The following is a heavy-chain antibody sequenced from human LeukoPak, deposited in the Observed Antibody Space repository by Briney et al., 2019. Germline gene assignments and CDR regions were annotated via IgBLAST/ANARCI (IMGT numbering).Heavy chain of an antibody. V-gene: IGHV3-30*18. CDR1: GFTFSSAG. CDR2: ISYDGNDQ. D-gene: IGHD6-13*01. J-gene: IGHJ4*02. CDR3: AKDHSHPHARSSSYSNFCDY. Sequence: PGRSLRLSCAASGFTFSSAGMNWVRQAPGKGLEWVAFISYDGNDQYYADSVKGRFTISRDNPKNTVYLQMNSLSTEDTAIYYCAKDHSHPHARSSSYSNFCDYWGQGTLVAVSS.